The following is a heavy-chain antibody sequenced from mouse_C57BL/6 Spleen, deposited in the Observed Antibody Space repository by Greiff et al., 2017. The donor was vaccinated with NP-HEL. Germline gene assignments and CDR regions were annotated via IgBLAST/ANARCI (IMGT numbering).Heavy chain of an antibody. D-gene: IGHD2-1*01. CDR1: GYTFTSYW. Sequence: QVQLQQPGAELVKPGASVKVSCKASGYTFTSYWMHWVKQRPGQGLEWIGRIHPSDSDTNYNQKFKGKATLTVDKSSSTAYMQRSSLTSEDSAVYYCATQPYGKRGYYFDYWGQGTTLTVSS. CDR3: ATQPYGKRGYYFDY. J-gene: IGHJ2*01. V-gene: IGHV1-74*01. CDR2: IHPSDSDT.